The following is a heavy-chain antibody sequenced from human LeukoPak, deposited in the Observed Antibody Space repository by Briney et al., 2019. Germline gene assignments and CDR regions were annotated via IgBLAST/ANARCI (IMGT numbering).Heavy chain of an antibody. CDR1: GHSFTAYY. CDR3: ASWRGNVDSWSGPFDY. V-gene: IGHV1-2*02. Sequence: ASVKVSCRPSGHSFTAYYIHWVRQAPGQGLEGMGWINPTSGATKYAQKFEGRVTMTGDTAISTAYMELSRLTSDDAAVYYCASWRGNVDSWSGPFDYWGQGSLVTVSS. D-gene: IGHD3-3*01. CDR2: INPTSGAT. J-gene: IGHJ4*02.